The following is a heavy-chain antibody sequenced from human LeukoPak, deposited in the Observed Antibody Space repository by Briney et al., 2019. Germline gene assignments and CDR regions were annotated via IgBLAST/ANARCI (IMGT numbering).Heavy chain of an antibody. J-gene: IGHJ4*02. Sequence: GGSLRLSCAASGFTFSSYWMSWVRQAPGKGLEWVANIKQDGSEKYYVDSVKGRFTISRDNAKNSLYLQMNSLRAEDTAVYYCARRHGSSWADFDYWGQGTLVTVSS. V-gene: IGHV3-7*04. CDR1: GFTFSSYW. CDR3: ARRHGSSWADFDY. D-gene: IGHD6-6*01. CDR2: IKQDGSEK.